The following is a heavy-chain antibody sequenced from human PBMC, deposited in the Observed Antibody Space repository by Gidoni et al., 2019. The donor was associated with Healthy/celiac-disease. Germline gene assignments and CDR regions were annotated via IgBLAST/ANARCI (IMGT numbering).Heavy chain of an antibody. CDR1: GGSFSGYY. CDR3: ARERAYSSSWSYFDY. CDR2: INHSGST. J-gene: IGHJ4*02. Sequence: QVQLQQWGAGLFKPSETLSLTCAVYGGSFSGYYWSWIRQPPGKGLEWIGEINHSGSTNYNPSLKSRVTISVDTSKNQFSLKLSSVTAADTAVYYCARERAYSSSWSYFDYWGQGTLVTVSS. V-gene: IGHV4-34*01. D-gene: IGHD6-13*01.